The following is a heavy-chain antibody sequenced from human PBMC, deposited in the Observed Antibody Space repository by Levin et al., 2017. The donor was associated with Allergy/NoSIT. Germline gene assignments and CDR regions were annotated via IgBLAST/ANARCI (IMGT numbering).Heavy chain of an antibody. D-gene: IGHD1-1*01. Sequence: GGSLRLSCEASGFIFNNYAIHWVRQAPGKGLEWVALISFDGGNKFYADSVKGRFTISRDKSKNTASLHMDGLRGEAPAVFCCARDRDERVRGDFYDMDVWGHGTTVTVSS. CDR1: GFIFNNYA. V-gene: IGHV3-33*05. J-gene: IGHJ6*02. CDR2: ISFDGGNK. CDR3: ARDRDERVRGDFYDMDV.